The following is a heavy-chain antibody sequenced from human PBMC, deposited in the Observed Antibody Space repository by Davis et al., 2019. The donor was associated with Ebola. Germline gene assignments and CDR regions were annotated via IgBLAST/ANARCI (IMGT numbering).Heavy chain of an antibody. D-gene: IGHD3-9*01. CDR1: GFTFSRFA. CDR2: VSSYGGST. V-gene: IGHV3-64*04. Sequence: PGGSLRLSCSASGFTFSRFAMHWVRQAPGRGLEYVAAVSSYGGSTYYADSVKGRFTVSRDHAKNSLFLQMNNLRADDTAVYYCAAELTGDAFDVWGRGTMVTVSS. J-gene: IGHJ3*01. CDR3: AAELTGDAFDV.